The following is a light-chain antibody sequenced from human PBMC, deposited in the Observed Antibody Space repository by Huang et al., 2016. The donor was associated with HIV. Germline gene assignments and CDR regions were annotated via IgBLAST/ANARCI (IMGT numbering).Light chain of an antibody. V-gene: IGKV3-15*01. Sequence: EIVMTQSPATLSMSVGQGVTLSCRASEDVGNKLAWYQQRPGQAPTLLIYGASTRARNTPDRFSGGGSGTQFTLTISSLQSEDFAVYYCQQYHEWPPITFGQGTRLDIK. CDR1: EDVGNK. CDR3: QQYHEWPPIT. CDR2: GAS. J-gene: IGKJ5*01.